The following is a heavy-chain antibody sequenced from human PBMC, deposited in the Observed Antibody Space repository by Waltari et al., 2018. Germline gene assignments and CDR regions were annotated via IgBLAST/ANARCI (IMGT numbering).Heavy chain of an antibody. Sequence: EVQLVESGGGLVQPGGSLRLSCAASGFTFSSYWMSWVRQAPGKGLEGVANIKQDGSEKYYVDSVKGRFTISRDNAKNSLYLQMNSLRAEDTAVYYCARDFVLIYFDYWGQGTLVTVSS. CDR1: GFTFSSYW. CDR3: ARDFVLIYFDY. V-gene: IGHV3-7*01. D-gene: IGHD2-8*01. CDR2: IKQDGSEK. J-gene: IGHJ4*02.